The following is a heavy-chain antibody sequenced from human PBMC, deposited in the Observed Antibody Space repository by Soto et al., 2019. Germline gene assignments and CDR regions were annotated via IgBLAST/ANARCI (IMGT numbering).Heavy chain of an antibody. CDR2: IYPGDSDT. CDR3: ARRRYYYDSRVDAWFDP. V-gene: IGHV5-51*01. D-gene: IGHD3-22*01. Sequence: GESLKISCKGSGYSFTSYWIGWVRQMPGKGLEWMGIIYPGDSDTRYSPSFQGQVTISADKSISTAYLQWSSLKASDTAMYHCARRRYYYDSRVDAWFDPWGQGTLVTVSS. CDR1: GYSFTSYW. J-gene: IGHJ5*02.